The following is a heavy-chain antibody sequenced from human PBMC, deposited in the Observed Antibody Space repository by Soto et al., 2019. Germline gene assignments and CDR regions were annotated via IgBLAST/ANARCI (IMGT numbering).Heavy chain of an antibody. CDR2: VTGSGSTA. Sequence: GGSLRLSCAASGFASPNYAMTWVRQAPGKGLEWVSAVTGSGSTAFYADSVKGRFTISRDNSNYTLYLQMDSLRAEDTALYFCAKPRVYCTNGVCPAASWGQGVLVTVS. CDR1: GFASPNYA. V-gene: IGHV3-23*01. CDR3: AKPRVYCTNGVCPAAS. J-gene: IGHJ5*02. D-gene: IGHD2-8*01.